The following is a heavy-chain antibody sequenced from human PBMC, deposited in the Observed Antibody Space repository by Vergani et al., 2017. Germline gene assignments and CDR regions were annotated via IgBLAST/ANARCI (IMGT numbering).Heavy chain of an antibody. CDR3: ARALPPGYSSSEGGFDY. Sequence: EVQLVESGGGLVKPGGSLRLSSAASGFTFSSYSMNWVRQAPGKGLEWVSSISSSSSYIYYADSVKGRFTISRDNAKNSLYLQMNSLRAEDTAVYYCARALPPGYSSSEGGFDYWGQGTLVTVSS. D-gene: IGHD6-6*01. J-gene: IGHJ4*02. CDR1: GFTFSSYS. V-gene: IGHV3-21*01. CDR2: ISSSSSYI.